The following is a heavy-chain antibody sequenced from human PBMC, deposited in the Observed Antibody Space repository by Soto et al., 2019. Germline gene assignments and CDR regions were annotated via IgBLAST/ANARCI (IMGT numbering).Heavy chain of an antibody. D-gene: IGHD2-15*01. CDR1: GGSFSGYY. CDR2: INHSGST. CDR3: ARGQGTYCSGGSCHSYYYMDV. Sequence: SETLSLTCAVYGGSFSGYYWSWIRQPPGKGLEWIGEINHSGSTNYNPSLKSRVTISVDTSKNQFSLKLSSVTAADTAVYYCARGQGTYCSGGSCHSYYYMDVWGKGTTVTVSS. J-gene: IGHJ6*03. V-gene: IGHV4-34*01.